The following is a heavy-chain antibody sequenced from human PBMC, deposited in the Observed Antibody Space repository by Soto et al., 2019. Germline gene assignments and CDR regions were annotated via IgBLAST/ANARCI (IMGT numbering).Heavy chain of an antibody. Sequence: QVQLVESGGGVVQPGRSLRLSCAASGFTFSSYGMHWVRQAPGKGLEWVAVISYDGSNKYYADSVKGRFTISRDNSKNTLYLQMNSLRAEDTAVYYCAKVPVQTTVTAGGYGMDVWGQGTTVTVSS. CDR2: ISYDGSNK. D-gene: IGHD4-17*01. CDR3: AKVPVQTTVTAGGYGMDV. V-gene: IGHV3-30*18. J-gene: IGHJ6*02. CDR1: GFTFSSYG.